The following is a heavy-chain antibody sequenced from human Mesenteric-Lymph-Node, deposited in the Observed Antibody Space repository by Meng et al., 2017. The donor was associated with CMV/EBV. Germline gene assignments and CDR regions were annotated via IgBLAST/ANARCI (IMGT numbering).Heavy chain of an antibody. V-gene: IGHV3-53*01. J-gene: IGHJ3*01. Sequence: SLNISWAASGFTVSSNYMRWVRPAPGKGLEGVSVIYSGGSTNYAHSVQGRFTISRDNSKNTLYLQLNSLRAEDTAVYYCARGDYPGMPVWGQGTMVTVSS. D-gene: IGHD2-2*01. CDR2: IYSGGST. CDR3: ARGDYPGMPV. CDR1: GFTVSSNY.